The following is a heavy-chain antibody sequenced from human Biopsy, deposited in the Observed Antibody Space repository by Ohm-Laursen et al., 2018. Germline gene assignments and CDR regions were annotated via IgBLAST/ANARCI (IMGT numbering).Heavy chain of an antibody. CDR2: IGGSGGGT. CDR1: GLRFSMYA. D-gene: IGHD2-15*01. V-gene: IGHV3-23*01. J-gene: IGHJ6*02. Sequence: GSLRLSCAASGLRFSMYAMSWVRQAPGKGLEWVSAIGGSGGGTYYADSVKGRFTISRDDSKNTVYLQMNSPRVEDRAVYYCARPMSRVVAYGMDVWGQGTTVTVSS. CDR3: ARPMSRVVAYGMDV.